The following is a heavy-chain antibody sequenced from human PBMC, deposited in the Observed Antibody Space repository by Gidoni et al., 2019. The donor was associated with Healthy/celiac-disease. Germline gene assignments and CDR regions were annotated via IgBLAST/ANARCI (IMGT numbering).Heavy chain of an antibody. CDR1: GYTFTSYY. Sequence: QVQLVQSGAEVKKPGASVKVSCKASGYTFTSYYMHWVRQAPGQGLEWMGIINPSGGSTSYEQKFQGRVTMTRDTSTSTVYMELSSLRSEDTAVYYCARRGGPTAMAGDYYYYMDVWGKGTTVTVSS. D-gene: IGHD5-18*01. CDR3: ARRGGPTAMAGDYYYYMDV. V-gene: IGHV1-46*01. CDR2: INPSGGST. J-gene: IGHJ6*03.